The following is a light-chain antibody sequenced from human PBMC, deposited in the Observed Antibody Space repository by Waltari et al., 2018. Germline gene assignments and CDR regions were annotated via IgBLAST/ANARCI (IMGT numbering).Light chain of an antibody. J-gene: IGKJ4*01. Sequence: DIQMTQSPSPLSASVVDTFIISCRASQSISNWLAWYQQKPGKDPKLLIYKAFTLETWVPSRFSGSGSGTVFTLTISSLQPDDFATYYCQHYNSYSLLTFGGGTKVEIE. CDR3: QHYNSYSLLT. CDR2: KAF. CDR1: QSISNW. V-gene: IGKV1-5*03.